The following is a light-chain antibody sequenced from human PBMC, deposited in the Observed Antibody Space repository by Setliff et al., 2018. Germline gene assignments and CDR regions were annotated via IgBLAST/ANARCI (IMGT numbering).Light chain of an antibody. CDR1: SSDVGGYKF. CDR2: EVN. J-gene: IGLJ1*01. Sequence: QSALTQPPSASGSPGQSVTISCTGTSSDVGGYKFVSWYQHHPGKAPKLIIYEVNKRPSGVPDRFSESKSGNTASLTVSGLQAEDEADYYCSSYAGSNNFCVFGTGTKVTVL. V-gene: IGLV2-8*01. CDR3: SSYAGSNNFCV.